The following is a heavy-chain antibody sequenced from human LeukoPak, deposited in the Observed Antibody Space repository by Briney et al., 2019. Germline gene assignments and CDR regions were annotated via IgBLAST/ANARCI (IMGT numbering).Heavy chain of an antibody. D-gene: IGHD2-15*01. CDR3: ARERGSCSGGSCYNDAFDI. CDR1: GGSISSYY. V-gene: IGHV4-59*12. Sequence: PSETLSLTCTVSGGSISSYYWSWIRQPPGKGLEWIGYIYYSGSTNYNPSLKSRVTISVDTSKNQFSLKLSSVTAADTAVYYCARERGSCSGGSCYNDAFDIWGQGTMVTVSS. J-gene: IGHJ3*02. CDR2: IYYSGST.